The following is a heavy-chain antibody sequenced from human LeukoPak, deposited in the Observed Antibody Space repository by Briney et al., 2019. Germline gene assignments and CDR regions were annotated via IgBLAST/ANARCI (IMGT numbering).Heavy chain of an antibody. J-gene: IGHJ4*02. D-gene: IGHD6-19*01. CDR3: ARDLRSGWYEGNY. CDR1: GFTFSSYS. V-gene: IGHV3-21*01. CDR2: ISSSSSYI. Sequence: PGGPLRLSCAASGFTFSSYSMNWVRQAPGKGLEWVSSISSSSSYIYYADSVKGRFTISRDNAKNSLYLQMNSLRAEDTAVYYCARDLRSGWYEGNYWGQGTLVTVSS.